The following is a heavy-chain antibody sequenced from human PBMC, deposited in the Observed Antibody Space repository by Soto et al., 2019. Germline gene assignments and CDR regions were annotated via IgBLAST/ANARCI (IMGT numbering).Heavy chain of an antibody. CDR1: GGSVSSGSYY. CDR2: IYYSGST. Sequence: QVQLQESGPGLVKPSETLSLTCTVSGGSVSSGSYYWSWIRQPPGKGLEWIGYIYYSGSTNYNPSLKSRGTISVDTSKNQSSLKLSSVTAADTAVYYCARWQLERPYYDGMDVWGQGTTVTVSS. CDR3: ARWQLERPYYDGMDV. V-gene: IGHV4-61*01. J-gene: IGHJ6*02. D-gene: IGHD1-1*01.